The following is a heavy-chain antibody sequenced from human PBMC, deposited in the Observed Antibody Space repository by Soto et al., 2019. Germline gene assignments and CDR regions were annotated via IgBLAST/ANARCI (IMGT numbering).Heavy chain of an antibody. V-gene: IGHV3-7*05. D-gene: IGHD3-3*01. Sequence: GGSLRLSCAASGFTFSSYWMSWVRQAPGKGLEWVANIKQDGSEKYYVDSVKGRFTISRDNAKNSLYLQMNSLRAEDTAVYYCAREPGCWSGYRYCYGMDVWGQGTTVTVSS. CDR1: GFTFSSYW. J-gene: IGHJ6*02. CDR2: IKQDGSEK. CDR3: AREPGCWSGYRYCYGMDV.